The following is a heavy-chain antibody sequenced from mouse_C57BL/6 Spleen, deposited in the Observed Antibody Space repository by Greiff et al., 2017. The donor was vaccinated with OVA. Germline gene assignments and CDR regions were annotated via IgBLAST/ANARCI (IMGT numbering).Heavy chain of an antibody. V-gene: IGHV1-26*01. J-gene: IGHJ4*01. CDR3: ARLRIYDGYFYAMDY. CDR1: GYTFTDYY. D-gene: IGHD2-3*01. Sequence: VQLQQSGPELVKPGASVKISCKASGYTFTDYYMNWVKQSHGKSLEWIGDINPNNGGTSYNQKFKGKATLTVDKSSSTAYMELRSLTSEDSAVYYCARLRIYDGYFYAMDYWGQGTSVTVSS. CDR2: INPNNGGT.